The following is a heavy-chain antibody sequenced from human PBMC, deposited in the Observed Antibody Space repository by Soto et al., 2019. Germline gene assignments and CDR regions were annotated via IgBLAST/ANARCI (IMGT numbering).Heavy chain of an antibody. CDR3: AAWDGSGI. J-gene: IGHJ4*02. D-gene: IGHD3-10*01. CDR1: GFTFSSGA. V-gene: IGHV3-23*01. CDR2: ISASGNNT. Sequence: EVQLLESGGGLVQPGGSLRLSCAASGFTFSSGAMSWLRQAPGKGLEWVSAISASGNNTYYADSVKGRFTISRDNTKNTLNLQMNGLSDDDTAVYYCAAWDGSGIWGQGPLVTIYS.